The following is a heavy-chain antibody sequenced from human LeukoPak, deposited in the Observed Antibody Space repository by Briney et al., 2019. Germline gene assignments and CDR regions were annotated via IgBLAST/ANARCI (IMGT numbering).Heavy chain of an antibody. J-gene: IGHJ4*02. D-gene: IGHD3-9*01. CDR3: AKWGDYDVLTGYYVSDY. V-gene: IGHV3-23*01. CDR1: GFTFGNYA. CDR2: ITGGGSGI. Sequence: PGASMSLSWPASGFTFGNYAMSWVRQAPGEGLEWDSAITGGGSGIYYTDSMKSRFTISRDNPKNTLYLQINSLRAEDTAVYYCAKWGDYDVLTGYYVSDYWGQGTLVTVSS.